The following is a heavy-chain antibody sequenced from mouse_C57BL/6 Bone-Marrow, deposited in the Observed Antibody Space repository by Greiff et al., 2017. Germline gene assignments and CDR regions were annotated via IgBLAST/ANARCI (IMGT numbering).Heavy chain of an antibody. CDR3: ARGGIYYGSSSFAY. Sequence: DVKLVESGGGLVKPGGSLKLSCAASGFTFSSYAMSWVRQTPEKRLEWVATLSDGGSYTYYPDNVKGRFTISRDNAKNNLYLQMSHLKSEDTAMYYCARGGIYYGSSSFAYWGQGTLVTVSA. D-gene: IGHD1-1*01. CDR1: GFTFSSYA. V-gene: IGHV5-4*03. J-gene: IGHJ3*01. CDR2: LSDGGSYT.